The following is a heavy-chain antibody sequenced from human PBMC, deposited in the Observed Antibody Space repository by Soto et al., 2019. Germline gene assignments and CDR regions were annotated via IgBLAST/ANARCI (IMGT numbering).Heavy chain of an antibody. Sequence: GASVKPTSKASGFALTSNGISWVRQAPGQGLEWMGWISAYSGGTNYAQKFQGWVTMTRDTSISTAYMELSRLRSDDTAVYYCARESYSSSWDYYYGMDVWGQGTTVTVSS. J-gene: IGHJ6*02. V-gene: IGHV1-2*04. D-gene: IGHD6-13*01. CDR3: ARESYSSSWDYYYGMDV. CDR1: GFALTSNG. CDR2: ISAYSGGT.